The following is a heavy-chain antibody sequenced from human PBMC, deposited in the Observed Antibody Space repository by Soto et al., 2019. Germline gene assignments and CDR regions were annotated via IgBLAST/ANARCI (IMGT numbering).Heavy chain of an antibody. CDR2: INAGNGNT. D-gene: IGHD3-3*01. J-gene: IGHJ6*03. CDR3: ARSFLVPTDPDYYYYYMDV. Sequence: VASVKVSCKASGYTFTSYAMHWVRQAPGQRLEWMGWINAGNGNTKYSQKFQGRVTITRDTSASTAYMELSSLRSEDTAVYYCARSFLVPTDPDYYYYYMDVWGKGTTVTVSS. CDR1: GYTFTSYA. V-gene: IGHV1-3*01.